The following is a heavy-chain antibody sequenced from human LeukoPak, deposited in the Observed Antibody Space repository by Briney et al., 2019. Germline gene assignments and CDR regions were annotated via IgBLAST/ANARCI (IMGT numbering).Heavy chain of an antibody. CDR3: ASRGVVTGAFDI. J-gene: IGHJ3*02. Sequence: GGSLGLSCAASGLTFSSYWMHWVRQAPGKGLVWVSRIKSDGSSTSYADSVKGRFTISRDNAKNTLYLQMNSLRAEDTAVYYCASRGVVTGAFDIWGQGTMVTVSS. V-gene: IGHV3-74*01. D-gene: IGHD4-23*01. CDR2: IKSDGSST. CDR1: GLTFSSYW.